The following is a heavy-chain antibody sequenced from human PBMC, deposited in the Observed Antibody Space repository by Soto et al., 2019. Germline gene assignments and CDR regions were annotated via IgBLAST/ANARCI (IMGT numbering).Heavy chain of an antibody. D-gene: IGHD2-2*01. V-gene: IGHV5-51*01. J-gene: IGHJ4*02. CDR3: VRHSGKIEPAVGPRSFDY. Sequence: GESVKISCEASGYTFTNYWIGLVRQMPGTGLEWMGIIYPRDSDTRYSPSFQDQVTMSVDKSIGTAYLQWSSMKASDTAMYYCVRHSGKIEPAVGPRSFDYSGQGTRVTVSS. CDR2: IYPRDSDT. CDR1: GYTFTNYW.